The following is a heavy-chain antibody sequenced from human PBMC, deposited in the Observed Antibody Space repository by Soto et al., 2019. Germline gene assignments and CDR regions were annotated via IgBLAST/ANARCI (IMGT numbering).Heavy chain of an antibody. Sequence: PVGSLRLSCVGSGFTFSDHGMSWVRQAPGKGLEWVSAISGSVGSTFYADSVKGRFTISRDNSKNTLYLQMNSLRDEDTAVYYCAKDRNIAARNYDECGQRVLVTVSS. D-gene: IGHD6-6*01. V-gene: IGHV3-23*01. CDR2: ISGSVGST. CDR1: GFTFSDHG. J-gene: IGHJ4*02. CDR3: AKDRNIAARNYDE.